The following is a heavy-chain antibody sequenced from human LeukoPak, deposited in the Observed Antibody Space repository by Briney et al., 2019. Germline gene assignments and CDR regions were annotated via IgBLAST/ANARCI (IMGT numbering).Heavy chain of an antibody. CDR2: LYYTGST. CDR1: GVSISSSSYY. CDR3: ARSLTDYSSGWYFDC. Sequence: SETLSLTCTVSGVSISSSSYYWVWIRQPPGKGLEWIGSLYYTGSTYYNPSLKSRVTISVDTSKNQFSLNLTSVTAADTAVYYCARSLTDYSSGWYFDCWGQGTLVTVSS. D-gene: IGHD6-19*01. J-gene: IGHJ4*02. V-gene: IGHV4-39*01.